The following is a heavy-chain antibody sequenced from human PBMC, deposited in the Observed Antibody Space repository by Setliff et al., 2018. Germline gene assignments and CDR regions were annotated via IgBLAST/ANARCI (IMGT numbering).Heavy chain of an antibody. CDR2: INHTGAT. CDR3: ARGRNVEPRLLDT. J-gene: IGHJ5*02. Sequence: SETLSLTCTVSNFSLTSGFFWAWVRQPPGKGLEWIGEINHTGATNYSPSLKSRVTISIDTSNYQFSLKVNSATAADTAVYYCARGRNVEPRLLDTWGQGTLVTVSS. CDR1: NFSLTSGFF. V-gene: IGHV4-38-2*02. D-gene: IGHD6-6*01.